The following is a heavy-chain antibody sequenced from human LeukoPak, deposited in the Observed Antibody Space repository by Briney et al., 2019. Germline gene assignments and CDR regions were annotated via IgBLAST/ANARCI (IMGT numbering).Heavy chain of an antibody. V-gene: IGHV3-30*02. CDR2: IRYDGSNK. CDR1: GFTFSSYG. D-gene: IGHD6-6*01. CDR3: AKKYSSSSDYCYYYMDV. Sequence: GGSLRLSCAASGFTFSSYGMHWVRQAPGKGLEWVAFIRYDGSNKYYADSVKGRFTISRDNSKNTLYLQMNSLRAEDTAVYYCAKKYSSSSDYCYYYMDVWGKGTTVTVSS. J-gene: IGHJ6*03.